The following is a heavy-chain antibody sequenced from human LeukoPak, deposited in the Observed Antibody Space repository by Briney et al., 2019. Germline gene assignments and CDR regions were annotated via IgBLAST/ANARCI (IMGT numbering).Heavy chain of an antibody. J-gene: IGHJ4*02. Sequence: GGSLRLSCAASGFTFSGYSMNWVRQAPGKGLEWVSYISKSSSTIYYADSVKGRFTISRDNAKNSLYLQMNSLRAEDTAVYYCARGGDFWSGPFDYWGQGTLVTVSS. V-gene: IGHV3-48*01. CDR2: ISKSSSTI. CDR3: ARGGDFWSGPFDY. D-gene: IGHD3-3*01. CDR1: GFTFSGYS.